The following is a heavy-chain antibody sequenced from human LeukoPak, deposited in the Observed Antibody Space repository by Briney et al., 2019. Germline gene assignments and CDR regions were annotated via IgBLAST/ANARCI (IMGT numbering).Heavy chain of an antibody. CDR3: ARLDVGSSSRYFQH. J-gene: IGHJ1*01. Sequence: SETLSLTCAVSGYSISSGYYWGWIRQPPGKGLEWIGNIFHSGSTHYNPSLESRATISLDTSRNQFSLKLRSVTAADTAIYYCARLDVGSSSRYFQHWGQGTLVTVSS. CDR1: GYSISSGYY. CDR2: IFHSGST. V-gene: IGHV4-38-2*01. D-gene: IGHD6-6*01.